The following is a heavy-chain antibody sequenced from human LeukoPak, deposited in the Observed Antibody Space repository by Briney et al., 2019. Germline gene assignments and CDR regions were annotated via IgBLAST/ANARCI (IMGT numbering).Heavy chain of an antibody. V-gene: IGHV1-18*01. CDR1: GYTFSNYG. J-gene: IGHJ4*01. CDR2: ITAYNGNR. Sequence: EASVKVSCKTSGYTFSNYGISWVRQAPGQGLEWMGWITAYNGNRLYAQRFQGRITLTTDTSTSTSYMELRSLEYDDTAIYYCARDDDKVVDHWGQGTPVTVSS. CDR3: ARDDDKVVDH. D-gene: IGHD2-15*01.